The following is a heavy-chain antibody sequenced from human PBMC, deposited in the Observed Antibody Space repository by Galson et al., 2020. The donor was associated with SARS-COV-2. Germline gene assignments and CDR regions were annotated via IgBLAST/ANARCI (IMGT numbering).Heavy chain of an antibody. CDR2: ISSSSSTI. J-gene: IGHJ5*02. V-gene: IGHV3-48*02. D-gene: IGHD3-22*01. CDR1: GFTFSSYS. CDR3: AGNPYYYDIYWFDP. Sequence: TGGSLRLSCAASGFTFSSYSMNWVRQAPGKGLGWVSYISSSSSTIYYADSVKGRFTISRDNAKNSLYLQMNSLRDEDTAVYYCAGNPYYYDIYWFDPWGQGTLVTVSS.